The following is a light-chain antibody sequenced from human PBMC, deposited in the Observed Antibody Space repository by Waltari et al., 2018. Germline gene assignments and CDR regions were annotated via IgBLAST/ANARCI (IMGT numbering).Light chain of an antibody. CDR2: AAS. J-gene: IGKJ1*01. CDR3: QHYNNYS. CDR1: QGISTY. Sequence: AIRITQSPSSLSASTGDRVTITSRASQGISTYFAWYQQKPGKAPKVLIYAASTLQSGVPSRFSGSGSGTEFTLTINGLQPDDFATYYCQHYNNYSFGQGTRVEIK. V-gene: IGKV1-8*01.